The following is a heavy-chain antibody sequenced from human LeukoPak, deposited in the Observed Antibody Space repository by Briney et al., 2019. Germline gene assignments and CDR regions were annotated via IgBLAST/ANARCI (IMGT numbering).Heavy chain of an antibody. D-gene: IGHD1-1*01. CDR3: ARGPTISETGYFDY. J-gene: IGHJ4*03. Sequence: SETLSLACAVYGGSFSTYYWSWIRQSPGKGLEWIAEINHRGDTNYNPSVKSRVTISVDTSKNQFSLKVRSLTAADTAFYYCARGPTISETGYFDYWGQGTLVTVSS. V-gene: IGHV4-34*01. CDR1: GGSFSTYY. CDR2: INHRGDT.